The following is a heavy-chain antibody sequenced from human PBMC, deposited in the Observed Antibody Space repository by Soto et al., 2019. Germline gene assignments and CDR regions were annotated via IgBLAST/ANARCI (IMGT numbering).Heavy chain of an antibody. D-gene: IGHD6-19*01. CDR3: ATMPLIIVVAGRLDY. CDR1: GYILTELS. J-gene: IGHJ4*02. Sequence: GASVKVSCKVSGYILTELSIHGVRQAPGKGLEWMGNFDPANDETIFAQKFQGRVTMTEDTSTDTAYMELSSLRSEDAAVYYCATMPLIIVVAGRLDYWGQGTLVTVSS. CDR2: FDPANDET. V-gene: IGHV1-24*01.